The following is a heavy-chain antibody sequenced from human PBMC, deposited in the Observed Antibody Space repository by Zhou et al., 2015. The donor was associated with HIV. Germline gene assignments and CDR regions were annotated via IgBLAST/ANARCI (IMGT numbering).Heavy chain of an antibody. Sequence: QVQLVQSGAEVKKPGSSVKVSCKASGGTFSSYAISWVRQAPGQGLEWMGGIIPIFGTANYAQKFQGRVTITADESTSTAYMELSSLRSEDTAVYYCARDWYCSGGSCYSGYFDYWGQGTLVTVSS. CDR2: IIPIFGTA. V-gene: IGHV1-69*01. CDR1: GGTFSSYA. D-gene: IGHD2-15*01. J-gene: IGHJ4*02. CDR3: ARDWYCSGGSCYSGYFDY.